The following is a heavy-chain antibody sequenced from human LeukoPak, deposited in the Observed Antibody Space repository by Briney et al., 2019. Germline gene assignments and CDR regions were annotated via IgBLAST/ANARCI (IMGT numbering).Heavy chain of an antibody. D-gene: IGHD6-13*01. CDR1: GFTFSSYA. CDR2: INHSGST. Sequence: GSLRLSCAASGFTFSSYAMSWVRQPPGKGLEWIGEINHSGSTNYNPSLKSRVTISVDTSKNQFSLKLSSVTAADTAVYYCARGRGPAAGTLFDYWGQGTLVTVSS. J-gene: IGHJ4*02. CDR3: ARGRGPAAGTLFDY. V-gene: IGHV4-34*01.